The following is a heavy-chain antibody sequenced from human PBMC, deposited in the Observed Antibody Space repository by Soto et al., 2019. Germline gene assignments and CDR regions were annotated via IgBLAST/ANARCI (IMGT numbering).Heavy chain of an antibody. V-gene: IGHV3-33*01. CDR1: GFTFSSYG. CDR3: AREGMGARAGMDV. D-gene: IGHD1-26*01. Sequence: QVQLVESGGGMVQPGRSLRLSCAASGFTFSSYGMHWVRQAPGKGLEWVAVIWYDGSNKYYADSVKGRFTISRDNSKNTLYLQMNSLRAEDTAVYYCAREGMGARAGMDVWGQGTTVTVSS. J-gene: IGHJ6*02. CDR2: IWYDGSNK.